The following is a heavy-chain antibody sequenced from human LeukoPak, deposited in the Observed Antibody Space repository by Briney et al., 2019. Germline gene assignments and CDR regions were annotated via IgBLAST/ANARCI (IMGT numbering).Heavy chain of an antibody. CDR1: GFTFSNYG. CDR2: IWFDGTNK. J-gene: IGHJ4*02. Sequence: GGCLRLSCAASGFTFSNYGMHWVRQAPGKGLEWVAVIWFDGTNKYYADSVRGRFTISRDNSKNTLYLQMSSLRAEDTAVYYCARDRGVAAHLDYWGQGTLVTVSS. CDR3: ARDRGVAAHLDY. V-gene: IGHV3-33*01. D-gene: IGHD6-13*01.